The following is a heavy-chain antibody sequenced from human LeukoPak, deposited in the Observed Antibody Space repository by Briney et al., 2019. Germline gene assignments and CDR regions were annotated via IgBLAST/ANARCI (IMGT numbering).Heavy chain of an antibody. Sequence: GGSLRLSCAASGFTFSSYWMTWVRQAPGKGLEWVAHINQDGSKQYYMDSVKARFTISRDNAKNSLSLQMNSLRAEDTAVYYCVRDGGVSGYDLLDYWGQGTLVTVSS. J-gene: IGHJ4*02. CDR3: VRDGGVSGYDLLDY. V-gene: IGHV3-7*01. D-gene: IGHD5-12*01. CDR2: INQDGSKQ. CDR1: GFTFSSYW.